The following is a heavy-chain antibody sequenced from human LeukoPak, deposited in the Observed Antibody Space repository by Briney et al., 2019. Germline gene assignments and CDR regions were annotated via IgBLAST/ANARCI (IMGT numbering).Heavy chain of an antibody. CDR2: ISGSGGST. D-gene: IGHD1-26*01. CDR3: ARDGRFPPELLPRYFDY. V-gene: IGHV3-23*01. CDR1: GFTFSSYG. Sequence: GGSLRLSCAASGFTFSSYGMSWVRQAPGKGLEWVSAISGSGGSTYYADSVKGRFTISRDNSKNTLYLQMNSLRAEDTVVYYCARDGRFPPELLPRYFDYWGQGTLVTVSS. J-gene: IGHJ4*02.